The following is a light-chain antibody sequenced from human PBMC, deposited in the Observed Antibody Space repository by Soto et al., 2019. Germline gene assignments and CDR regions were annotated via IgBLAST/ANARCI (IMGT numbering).Light chain of an antibody. CDR2: AAS. Sequence: DIQMTQSPSSLSASVGDRVTITCRASQSISRYLIWHQQKPGKAPNLLIYAASILQSGVPSRFSGSGSVTDFTLTISSLQPEDFATYYCQQSFSTPWTFGQGTKVEIK. V-gene: IGKV1-39*01. CDR1: QSISRY. CDR3: QQSFSTPWT. J-gene: IGKJ1*01.